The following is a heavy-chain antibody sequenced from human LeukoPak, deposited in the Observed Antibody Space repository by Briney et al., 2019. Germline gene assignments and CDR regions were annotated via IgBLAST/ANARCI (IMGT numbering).Heavy chain of an antibody. Sequence: PSETLSLTCTVSGGSISSSSYYWGWIRQPPGKGLEWIGSIYYSGSTYYNPSLKSRVTISVDTSKNQFSLKLSSVAAADTAVYYCARISSGWRAEHFQHWGQGTLVTVSS. J-gene: IGHJ1*01. CDR2: IYYSGST. CDR3: ARISSGWRAEHFQH. D-gene: IGHD6-19*01. CDR1: GGSISSSSYY. V-gene: IGHV4-39*01.